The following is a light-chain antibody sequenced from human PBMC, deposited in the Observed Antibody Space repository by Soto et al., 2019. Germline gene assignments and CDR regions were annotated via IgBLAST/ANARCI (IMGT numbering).Light chain of an antibody. V-gene: IGKV1-9*01. CDR3: QQVKTYPRT. J-gene: IGKJ4*01. CDR2: EES. Sequence: DIHLTQSPAFLSASVGDRVTITCRPSQAVPNNMAWYQQNPGKPPKLLIYEESTLHSGVPSRFSGRKSGTQFTLTIDSLQPEDFATYYCQQVKTYPRTFGGGTRWIS. CDR1: QAVPNN.